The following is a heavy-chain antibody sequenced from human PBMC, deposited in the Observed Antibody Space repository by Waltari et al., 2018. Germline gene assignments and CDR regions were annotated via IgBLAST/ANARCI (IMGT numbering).Heavy chain of an antibody. CDR3: ASTTIAAAGW. CDR1: GGPTSSSNW. CDR2: IYHSGRT. Sequence: QVQLQESGPGLVKPSGTLSLTCAVSGGPTSSSNWWSWVRQPPGKGLEWIGEIYHSGRTNYNPSLKRRVTISVDKSKNQCSLKLSSVTAADTAVYYCASTTIAAAGWWGQGTLVTVSS. V-gene: IGHV4-4*02. J-gene: IGHJ4*02. D-gene: IGHD6-13*01.